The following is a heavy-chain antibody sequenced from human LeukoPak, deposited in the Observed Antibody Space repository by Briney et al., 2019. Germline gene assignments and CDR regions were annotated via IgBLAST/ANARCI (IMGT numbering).Heavy chain of an antibody. V-gene: IGHV1-69*13. CDR2: IIPIFGTA. D-gene: IGHD3-3*01. Sequence: WASVKVSCKASGYTFTSYYMHWVRQAPGQGLEWMGGIIPIFGTANYAQKFQGRVTITADESTSTAYMELSSLRSEDTAVYYCARPHYDFWSGYYYYMDVWGKGTTVTVSS. CDR1: GYTFTSYY. J-gene: IGHJ6*03. CDR3: ARPHYDFWSGYYYYMDV.